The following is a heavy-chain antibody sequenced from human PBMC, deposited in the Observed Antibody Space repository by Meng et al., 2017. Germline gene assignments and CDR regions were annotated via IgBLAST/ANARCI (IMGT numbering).Heavy chain of an antibody. D-gene: IGHD7-27*01. J-gene: IGHJ4*02. CDR3: ASNDGTGDRTGGDY. CDR1: GGPFSSYA. CDR2: IIPIFGTA. Sequence: GQSWVGVKKPGSPVKCSCKASGGPFSSYAISWVRQAPGQGLEWMGGIIPIFGTANYAQKSQGRVTITADESTSTAYMELSSLRSEDTAVYYCASNDGTGDRTGGDYWGQGTLVTVSS. V-gene: IGHV1-69*01.